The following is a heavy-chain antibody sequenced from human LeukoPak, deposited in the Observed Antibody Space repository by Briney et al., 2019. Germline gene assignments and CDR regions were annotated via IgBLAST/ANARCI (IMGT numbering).Heavy chain of an antibody. CDR1: GFISSSYW. V-gene: IGHV3-74*01. J-gene: IGHJ4*02. Sequence: GGSLILSCAASGFISSSYWMHWVRQPPGKGLVYIACINTDGFSTSYADSVKGRFTISRDIAKNTLYLQMNSLRAEDTAVYYCARSRTYGDYGRGLDYWGQGTLVTVSS. CDR3: ARSRTYGDYGRGLDY. D-gene: IGHD4-17*01. CDR2: INTDGFST.